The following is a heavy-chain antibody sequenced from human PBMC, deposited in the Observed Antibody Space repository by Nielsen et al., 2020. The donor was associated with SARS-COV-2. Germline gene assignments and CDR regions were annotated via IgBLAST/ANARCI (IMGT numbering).Heavy chain of an antibody. CDR1: GFTFDDYA. CDR2: ISWNSGSI. D-gene: IGHD2-2*01. CDR3: AKMPQGDDAFDI. J-gene: IGHJ3*02. V-gene: IGHV3-9*01. Sequence: GKSLKISCAASGFTFDDYAMHWVRQAPGKGLEWVSGISWNSGSIGYADSVKGRFTISRDNAKNSLYLQMNSLRAEDTALYYCAKMPQGDDAFDIWGQGTMVTVSS.